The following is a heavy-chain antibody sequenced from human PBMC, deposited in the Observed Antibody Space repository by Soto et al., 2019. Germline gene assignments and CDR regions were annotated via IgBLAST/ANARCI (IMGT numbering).Heavy chain of an antibody. CDR2: ISHSGIT. CDR3: ARVLRGWFDP. CDR1: GGSITSANW. Sequence: QVQLQESGPVVVKPSGTLSLTCGVSGGSITSANWWTWVRQPPGGGLEWIGEISHSGITNYKASLKSRVTMSVDKTKNDVSLKLTSVTAADTAVSYCARVLRGWFDPWGQGTPVTVTS. V-gene: IGHV4-4*02. J-gene: IGHJ5*02.